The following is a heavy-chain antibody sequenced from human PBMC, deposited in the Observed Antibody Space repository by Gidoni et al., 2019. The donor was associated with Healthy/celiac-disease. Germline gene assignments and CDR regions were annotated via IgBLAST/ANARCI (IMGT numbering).Heavy chain of an antibody. CDR3: ASFGPAAMFGHYGMDV. Sequence: EVQLVESGGGLVKPGGSLRLSCEASGFTFSSYSMNWVRQAPGKGLEWVSSISSSSSYIYYADSVKGRFTISRDNAKNSLYLQMNSLRAEDTAVYYCASFGPAAMFGHYGMDVWGQGTTVTVSS. J-gene: IGHJ6*02. D-gene: IGHD2-2*01. V-gene: IGHV3-21*01. CDR2: ISSSSSYI. CDR1: GFTFSSYS.